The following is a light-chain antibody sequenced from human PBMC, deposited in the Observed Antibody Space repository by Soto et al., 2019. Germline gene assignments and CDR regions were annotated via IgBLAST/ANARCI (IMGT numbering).Light chain of an antibody. J-gene: IGKJ4*01. Sequence: EVVLTQSPATLSVSPGAGVPLSCRASQDVYSNLAWYQHKPGQAPRLLISGASTGATGIPARFSGSGSGTEFTLTINGLQSEDFAVYYCQQFYTWPVTFGGGTKVDI. CDR2: GAS. V-gene: IGKV3-15*01. CDR3: QQFYTWPVT. CDR1: QDVYSN.